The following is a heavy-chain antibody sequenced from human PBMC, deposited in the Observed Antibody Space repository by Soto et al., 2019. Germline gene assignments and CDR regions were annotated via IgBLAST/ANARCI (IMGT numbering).Heavy chain of an antibody. D-gene: IGHD1-26*01. J-gene: IGHJ4*02. Sequence: LRLSCAASGFTFSSYAMLCVRQAPVKGLEWVAVISYDGSNKYYADSVKGRFTISRDNSKNTLYLQMNSLRAEDTAVYYCARDPGKWELLRNYFDYWGQGTLVTVSS. V-gene: IGHV3-30-3*01. CDR1: GFTFSSYA. CDR2: ISYDGSNK. CDR3: ARDPGKWELLRNYFDY.